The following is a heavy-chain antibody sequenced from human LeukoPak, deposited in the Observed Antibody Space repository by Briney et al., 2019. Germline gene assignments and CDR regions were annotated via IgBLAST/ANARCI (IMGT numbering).Heavy chain of an antibody. D-gene: IGHD3-10*01. Sequence: PGGSLRLSCAASGFTFSSYAMHWVRQAPGKGLEWVAVISYDGSNKYYADSVKGRFTISRDNSKNTLYLQMNSLRAEDTAVYHCARGPFGELFDYYYYGMDVWGQGTTVTVSS. V-gene: IGHV3-30*04. CDR1: GFTFSSYA. CDR2: ISYDGSNK. CDR3: ARGPFGELFDYYYYGMDV. J-gene: IGHJ6*02.